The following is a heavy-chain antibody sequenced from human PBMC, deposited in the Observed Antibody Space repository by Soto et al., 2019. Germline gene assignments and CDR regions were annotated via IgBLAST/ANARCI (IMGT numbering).Heavy chain of an antibody. CDR3: ASKDKSGYFNWFDP. V-gene: IGHV5-51*01. D-gene: IGHD3-22*01. Sequence: PGESLKISCRTSGYRFTSYWIAWVRQMPGKGLEWMGIIFPSDSDTRYSPSFQGQVTISADRSTSTVFLQWASLKASDTAVYFCASKDKSGYFNWFDPRRKGTLVTVSS. J-gene: IGHJ5*02. CDR2: IFPSDSDT. CDR1: GYRFTSYW.